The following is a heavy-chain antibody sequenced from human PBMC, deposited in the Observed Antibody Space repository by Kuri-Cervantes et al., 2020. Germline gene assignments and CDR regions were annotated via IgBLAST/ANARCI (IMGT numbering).Heavy chain of an antibody. D-gene: IGHD6-13*01. Sequence: GESLKISCAASGFTFSDHYMDWVRQAPGKGLEWVSRSRNKTKGYTTEYAASVKGRFTISRDNSKNTLYLQMNSLRAEDTAVYYCAKDHRGGSSWYSYYYYYGMDVWGQGTTVTVSS. V-gene: IGHV3-72*01. CDR3: AKDHRGGSSWYSYYYYYGMDV. J-gene: IGHJ6*02. CDR2: SRNKTKGYTT. CDR1: GFTFSDHY.